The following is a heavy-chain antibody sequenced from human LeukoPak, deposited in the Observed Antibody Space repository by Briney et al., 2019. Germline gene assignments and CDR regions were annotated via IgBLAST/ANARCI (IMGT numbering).Heavy chain of an antibody. CDR3: AKDLKVRGVNSADY. D-gene: IGHD3-10*01. V-gene: IGHV3-23*01. Sequence: GGSLRLSCAASGFTFSSYAMSWVRQAPGKGLEWVSAISGSGGSTYYADSVKGRFTISRDSSKNTLYLQMNSLRAEDTAVYYCAKDLKVRGVNSADYWGQGTLVTVSS. CDR1: GFTFSSYA. J-gene: IGHJ4*02. CDR2: ISGSGGST.